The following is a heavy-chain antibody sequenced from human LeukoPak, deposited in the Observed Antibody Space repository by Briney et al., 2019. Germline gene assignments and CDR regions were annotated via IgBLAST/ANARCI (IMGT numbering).Heavy chain of an antibody. CDR2: IYYGGST. V-gene: IGHV4-59*01. Sequence: SEALSLTCTVSGGSISSYYWSWIRQPPGKGLEWIGYIYYGGSTNYNPSLKSRVTISVDTSKNQFSLKLSSVTAADTAVYYCARATRAYYYDSSGYSAFDYWGQGTLVTVSS. D-gene: IGHD3-22*01. J-gene: IGHJ4*02. CDR1: GGSISSYY. CDR3: ARATRAYYYDSSGYSAFDY.